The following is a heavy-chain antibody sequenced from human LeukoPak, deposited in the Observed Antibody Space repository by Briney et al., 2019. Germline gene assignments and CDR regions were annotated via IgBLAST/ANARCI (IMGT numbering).Heavy chain of an antibody. CDR2: IYTSGST. D-gene: IGHD1-1*01. CDR1: GGSINSGTYY. V-gene: IGHV4-61*02. Sequence: PSQTLSLTGTVSGGSINSGTYYWSWIRQPAGKGLEWIGRIYTSGSTNYNPSLKSRVTISVDTSKNQFSLKLSSVTAADTAVYYCARTNWHYYYMDVWGKGTTVTVSS. J-gene: IGHJ6*03. CDR3: ARTNWHYYYMDV.